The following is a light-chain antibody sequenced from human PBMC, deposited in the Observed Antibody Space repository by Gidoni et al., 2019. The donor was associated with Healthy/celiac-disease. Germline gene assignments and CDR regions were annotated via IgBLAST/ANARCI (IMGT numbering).Light chain of an antibody. CDR1: QSMSSW. CDR2: KAS. Sequence: DIPMTPSPSTLSASVGDRVTITCPARQSMSSWLSWYQQKPGKAPKLLIYKASSLESGVPARFSGSGSGKEFTLTISSLQPDDFATYYCQQYNSYPYTFGQGTKLEIK. CDR3: QQYNSYPYT. V-gene: IGKV1-5*03. J-gene: IGKJ2*01.